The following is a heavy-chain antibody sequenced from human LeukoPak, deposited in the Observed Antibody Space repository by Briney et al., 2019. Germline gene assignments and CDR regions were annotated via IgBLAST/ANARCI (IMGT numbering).Heavy chain of an antibody. D-gene: IGHD6-13*01. CDR2: IYYRGST. CDR1: GGSISSGGYY. V-gene: IGHV4-31*03. CDR3: ARELIEPDGGGYYYYYTDV. Sequence: PSETLSLTCTVSGGSISSGGYYWSWIRQHPGKGLEWIGYIYYRGSTHYYPSLKSRVTISVDTSKNQFSLNVTSVTAADTAVYYCARELIEPDGGGYYYYYTDVWGKGTTVTVSS. J-gene: IGHJ6*03.